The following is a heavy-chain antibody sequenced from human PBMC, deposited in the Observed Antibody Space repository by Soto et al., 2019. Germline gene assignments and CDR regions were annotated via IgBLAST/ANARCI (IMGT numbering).Heavy chain of an antibody. Sequence: GGSLRLSCAASGFTFSSYSMNWVRQAPGKGLEWVSSISSSSSYIYYADSVEGRFTISRDNAKNSLYLQMNSLRAEDTAVYYCARDEDIVVVVAANGGMDVWGQGTTVTVSS. V-gene: IGHV3-21*01. J-gene: IGHJ6*02. CDR1: GFTFSSYS. D-gene: IGHD2-15*01. CDR2: ISSSSSYI. CDR3: ARDEDIVVVVAANGGMDV.